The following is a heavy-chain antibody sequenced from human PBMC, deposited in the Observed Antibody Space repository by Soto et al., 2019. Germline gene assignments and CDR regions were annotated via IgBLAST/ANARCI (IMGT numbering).Heavy chain of an antibody. V-gene: IGHV3-21*01. CDR3: ARDVYTRIDY. Sequence: GGSPRLSCAASGFTFSSYSMNWVRQAPGKGLKWVSSISSSSSYMYYADSVKGRFTISRDNAKNSLYLQMNSLRAEDTAVYYCARDVYTRIDYWGQGTLVTVSS. J-gene: IGHJ4*02. D-gene: IGHD4-4*01. CDR1: GFTFSSYS. CDR2: ISSSSSYM.